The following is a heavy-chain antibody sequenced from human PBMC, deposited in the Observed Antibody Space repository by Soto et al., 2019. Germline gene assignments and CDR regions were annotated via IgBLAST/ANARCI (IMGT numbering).Heavy chain of an antibody. V-gene: IGHV3-23*01. J-gene: IGHJ4*02. CDR3: AGVGFDY. CDR1: GFTFSSYA. Sequence: LRLSFAASGFTFSSYAMSWVRQAPGKGLKLISVNICSGSTIYYADSVKGRFTISRDNAKNSLYLQMNILSAEDTAVYYCAGVGFDYWGQETLVTVSS. D-gene: IGHD1-26*01. CDR2: NICSGSTI.